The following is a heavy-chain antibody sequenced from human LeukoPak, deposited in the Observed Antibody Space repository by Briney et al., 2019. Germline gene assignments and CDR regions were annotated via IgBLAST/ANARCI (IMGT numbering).Heavy chain of an antibody. V-gene: IGHV3-20*04. J-gene: IGHJ4*02. CDR2: INWNGGSI. D-gene: IGHD4-17*01. CDR1: GFTFDNYG. Sequence: PGGSLRLSCAASGFTFDNYGMSWVRLAPGKGLEWVSGINWNGGSIGYAHSVKGRFTISRDNAKNSLYLKMNSLRAEDTALYYCARVGIYGDYGRYFDYWGQGTLVTVSS. CDR3: ARVGIYGDYGRYFDY.